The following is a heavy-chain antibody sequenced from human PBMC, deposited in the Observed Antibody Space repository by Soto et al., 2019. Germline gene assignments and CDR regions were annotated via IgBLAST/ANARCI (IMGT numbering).Heavy chain of an antibody. Sequence: PSETLSLTCTVSGGSISSGDYCWSWLRQPKGKGLEWIGYIYYSGSTNYNPSLKRRVTIAVDTSMNHFSLKLSSVTAADTAVYYCARHYLNGNNCNYFDYCGQGTLVTVSS. J-gene: IGHJ4*02. CDR2: IYYSGST. D-gene: IGHD1-1*01. V-gene: IGHV4-61*03. CDR3: ARHYLNGNNCNYFDY. CDR1: GGSISSGDYC.